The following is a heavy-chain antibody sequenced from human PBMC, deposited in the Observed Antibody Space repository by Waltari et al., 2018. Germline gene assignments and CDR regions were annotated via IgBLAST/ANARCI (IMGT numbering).Heavy chain of an antibody. CDR1: GGSISSGSYY. CDR2: IYYSGNT. CDR3: ARVGVSTVWIKDVFDV. D-gene: IGHD2-21*01. V-gene: IGHV4-39*01. J-gene: IGHJ4*02. Sequence: QLQLQESGPGLVKPMETLSLTCTLSGGSISSGSYYWGWIRQPPGKGLEWIAKIYYSGNTYYNPSLKSRVTISVDTSKNQCSLKLTSVTASDTAVYYCARVGVSTVWIKDVFDVWGQGTLVTVSS.